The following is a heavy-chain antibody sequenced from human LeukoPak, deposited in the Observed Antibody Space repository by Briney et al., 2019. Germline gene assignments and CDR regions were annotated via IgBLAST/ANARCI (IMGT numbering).Heavy chain of an antibody. V-gene: IGHV3-23*01. J-gene: IGHJ6*02. CDR1: GFTFSDYY. D-gene: IGHD2-2*01. CDR3: AKDICSSTSCYAGRRGNGMDV. CDR2: ISGSGGST. Sequence: GGSLRLSCAASGFTFSDYYMSWIRQAPGKGLEWVSAISGSGGSTYYADSVKGRFTISRDNSKNTLYLQMNSLRAEDTAVYYCAKDICSSTSCYAGRRGNGMDVWGQGTTVTVSS.